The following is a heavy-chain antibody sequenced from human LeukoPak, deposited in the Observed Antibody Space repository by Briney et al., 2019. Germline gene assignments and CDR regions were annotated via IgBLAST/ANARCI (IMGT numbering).Heavy chain of an antibody. Sequence: GGSLRLSCAASGFTFSSFGMHWVRQAPGKGLEWVAFIRYDGTDKYYADSVKGRFTISRDNPKNTLYLQMNSLRPEDTAVYYCAPRVVVITAPFDYWGQGTLVTVSS. CDR2: IRYDGTDK. V-gene: IGHV3-30*02. CDR1: GFTFSSFG. CDR3: APRVVVITAPFDY. D-gene: IGHD2-21*01. J-gene: IGHJ4*02.